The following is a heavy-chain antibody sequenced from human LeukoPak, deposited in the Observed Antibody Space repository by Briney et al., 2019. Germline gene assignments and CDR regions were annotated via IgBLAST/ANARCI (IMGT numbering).Heavy chain of an antibody. D-gene: IGHD1-20*01. CDR3: ARETLITGNDY. J-gene: IGHJ4*02. Sequence: PGGSLRLSCAASGFTFSSYGMSWVRQAPGKGLEWVANIKHAGSEKYYVDSVKGRFTISRDNAKNPLYLQMNSLRAEDTAGYYCARETLITGNDYWGQGTLVTVSS. CDR2: IKHAGSEK. V-gene: IGHV3-7*01. CDR1: GFTFSSYG.